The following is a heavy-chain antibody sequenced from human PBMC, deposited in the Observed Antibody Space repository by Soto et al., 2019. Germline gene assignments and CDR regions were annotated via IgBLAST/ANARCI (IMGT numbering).Heavy chain of an antibody. CDR3: AKEYGRLDY. V-gene: IGHV3-11*06. CDR1: GFTFSDYY. Sequence: QVQLVESGGGLVKPGGSLRLVCAASGFTFSDYYMSWIRQAPGKGLEWVSYISSSSGYTNYADPVKGRFTISRDNAKNSLYLQMNSLRAEDKAVYYCAKEYGRLDYWGQGTLVTVSS. CDR2: ISSSSGYT. J-gene: IGHJ4*02. D-gene: IGHD4-17*01.